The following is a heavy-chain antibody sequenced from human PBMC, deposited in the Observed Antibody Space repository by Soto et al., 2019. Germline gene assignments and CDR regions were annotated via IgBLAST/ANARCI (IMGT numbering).Heavy chain of an antibody. CDR2: IYYSGST. V-gene: IGHV4-31*03. D-gene: IGHD6-13*01. CDR1: GGSISSGGYY. CDR3: ASDRSAAAGINIPN. Sequence: PSETLSLTCTVSGGSISSGGYYWSWIRQHPGKGLEWIGYIYYSGSTYYNPSLKSRVTISVDTSKNQFSLKLSSVTAADTAVYYCASDRSAAAGINIPNWGQGTLVTVSS. J-gene: IGHJ4*02.